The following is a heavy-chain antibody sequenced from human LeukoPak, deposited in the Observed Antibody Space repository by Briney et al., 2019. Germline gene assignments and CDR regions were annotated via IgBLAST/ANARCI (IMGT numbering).Heavy chain of an antibody. Sequence: PSQTLSLTCAVSGGSISSGGYSWSWIRQPPGKGLEWIGYIYHSGSTYYNPSLKSRVTISVDRSKNQFSLKLSSVTAADTAVYYWARGGDYCDVGAFDIWGQGTMVTVSS. CDR2: IYHSGST. V-gene: IGHV4-30-2*01. CDR1: GGSISSGGYS. J-gene: IGHJ3*02. D-gene: IGHD3-22*01. CDR3: ARGGDYCDVGAFDI.